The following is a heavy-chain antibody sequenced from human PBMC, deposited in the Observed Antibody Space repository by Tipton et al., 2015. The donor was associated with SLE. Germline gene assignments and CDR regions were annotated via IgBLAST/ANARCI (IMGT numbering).Heavy chain of an antibody. CDR1: GYSFTSYW. D-gene: IGHD3-22*01. J-gene: IGHJ4*02. CDR2: INPGDSDT. CDR3: ARRDYYDSSGYRYYFDY. Sequence: QSGAEVKKPGESLKISCKGSGYSFTSYWIGWGRQMPGKGLEWMGIINPGDSDTRYSPSFQGQVTISADKSISTAYLQWSSLKASDTAMYYCARRDYYDSSGYRYYFDYWGQGTLVTVSS. V-gene: IGHV5-51*03.